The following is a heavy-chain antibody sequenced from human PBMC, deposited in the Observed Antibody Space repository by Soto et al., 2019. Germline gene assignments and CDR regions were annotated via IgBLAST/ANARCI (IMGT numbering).Heavy chain of an antibody. V-gene: IGHV1-69*01. CDR3: ARVGPAHYYDSSGYSPLDY. D-gene: IGHD3-22*01. J-gene: IGHJ4*02. CDR2: IIPMFGTA. CDR1: GDTFSSYA. Sequence: QVQLVQSGAEVKKPGSSVKVYCKASGDTFSSYAINWVRQAPGQGLEWMGGIIPMFGTANYSQKFKGRVTITAGESTSTVYMELSSLRSEDMAVYYCARVGPAHYYDSSGYSPLDYWGQGTLVTVSS.